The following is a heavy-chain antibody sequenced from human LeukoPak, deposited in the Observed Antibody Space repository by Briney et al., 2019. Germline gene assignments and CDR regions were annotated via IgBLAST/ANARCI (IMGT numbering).Heavy chain of an antibody. CDR3: ARGAMVTHFDY. D-gene: IGHD4/OR15-4a*01. CDR2: IYYSGST. CDR1: GGSISSYY. V-gene: IGHV4-59*01. Sequence: SETLSLTCTVSGGSISSYYWSGIRQPPGKGLEWIGYIYYSGSTNYNPSLKSRVTISVDTSKNQFSLKLSSVTAADTAVYYCARGAMVTHFDYWGQGTLVTVSS. J-gene: IGHJ4*02.